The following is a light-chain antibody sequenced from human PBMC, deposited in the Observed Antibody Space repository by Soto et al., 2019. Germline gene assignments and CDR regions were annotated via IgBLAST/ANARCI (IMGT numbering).Light chain of an antibody. V-gene: IGLV1-40*01. J-gene: IGLJ2*01. Sequence: QAVLTQPPSVSVAPGQRVTISCIGSSSNIGAGNDLHWYQQLPGTAPKLLIYFNSNRPSGVPDRFSGSKSGTSASLAITGLQAEDEADYYCQSYDSSLSGFVVFGGGTKVTVL. CDR1: SSNIGAGND. CDR2: FNS. CDR3: QSYDSSLSGFVV.